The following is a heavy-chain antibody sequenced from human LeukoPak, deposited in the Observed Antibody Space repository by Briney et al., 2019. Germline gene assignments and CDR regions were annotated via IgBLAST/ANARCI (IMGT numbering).Heavy chain of an antibody. Sequence: ASVKVSCKASGYTFTSYDINWVRQATGQGLEWMGWMNPNSGNTGYAQKFQGRVIMTRNTSISTAYMELSSLRSEDTAVYYCARRNTYYYDSSGYYILWGQGTLVTVSS. J-gene: IGHJ4*02. D-gene: IGHD3-22*01. CDR1: GYTFTSYD. CDR2: MNPNSGNT. V-gene: IGHV1-8*01. CDR3: ARRNTYYYDSSGYYIL.